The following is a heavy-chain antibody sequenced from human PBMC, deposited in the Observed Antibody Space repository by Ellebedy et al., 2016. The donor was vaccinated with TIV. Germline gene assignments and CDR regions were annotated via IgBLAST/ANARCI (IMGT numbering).Heavy chain of an antibody. D-gene: IGHD5-18*01. CDR3: ARDVGYPPFDC. J-gene: IGHJ4*02. CDR1: GGSISSNNW. CDR2: IYHSGRS. Sequence: MPSETLSLTCAVSGGSISSNNWWSWVRQSPGKGLEWIGEIYHSGRSNYSPSLKSRVTMSIDKSKNQFSLSLNSVTAADTAVYYCARDVGYPPFDCWGQGTLVTVSS. V-gene: IGHV4-4*02.